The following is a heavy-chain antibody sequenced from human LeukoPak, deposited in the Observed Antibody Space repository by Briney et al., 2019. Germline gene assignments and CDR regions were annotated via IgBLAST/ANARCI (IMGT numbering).Heavy chain of an antibody. J-gene: IGHJ2*01. D-gene: IGHD1-26*01. CDR1: GFTFSSDW. CDR3: ARELGDWYFDL. CDR2: IKQDGSEK. Sequence: PGGSLRLSCAVSGFTFSSDWMSWVRQAPGKGLEWVANIKQDGSEKYYVDSVKGRFTISRDNAKNSLYLQMNSLRAEDTAVYYCARELGDWYFDLWGRGTLVTVSS. V-gene: IGHV3-7*01.